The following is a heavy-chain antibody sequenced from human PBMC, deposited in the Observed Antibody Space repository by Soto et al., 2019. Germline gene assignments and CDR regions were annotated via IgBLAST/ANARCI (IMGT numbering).Heavy chain of an antibody. D-gene: IGHD3-3*01. CDR2: IYWDDDK. V-gene: IGHV2-5*02. J-gene: IGHJ4*02. CDR1: GFSLTTSGVG. Sequence: QNTLNESGPTVVSPTETLTLTCRFSGFSLTTSGVGVGWIRQSPGKAPEWLALIYWDDDKRYSASLKSRLTITKDTSKNQVVLTVSDLDPTDTATYYCAHRVLRTVFGLVTTTAIFFDFWGPGTPVAVSS. CDR3: AHRVLRTVFGLVTTTAIFFDF.